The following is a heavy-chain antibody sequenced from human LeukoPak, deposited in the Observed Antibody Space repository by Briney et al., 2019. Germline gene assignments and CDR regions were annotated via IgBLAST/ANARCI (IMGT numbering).Heavy chain of an antibody. CDR1: GGSISSSSYY. Sequence: PSETLSLTCTVSGGSISSSSYYWGWIRQPPGTGLEWIGSIYYSGSTYYNPSLKSRVTISVDTSKNQFSLKLSSVTAADTAVYYCARLFRLGYNSYYDSSAPSDYWGQGTLVTVSS. CDR3: ARLFRLGYNSYYDSSAPSDY. J-gene: IGHJ4*02. V-gene: IGHV4-39*01. D-gene: IGHD3-22*01. CDR2: IYYSGST.